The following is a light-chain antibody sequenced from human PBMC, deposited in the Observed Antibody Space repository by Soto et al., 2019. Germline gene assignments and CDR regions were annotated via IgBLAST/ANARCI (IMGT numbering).Light chain of an antibody. V-gene: IGKV3-20*01. CDR3: QQYGSSPRT. J-gene: IGKJ1*01. Sequence: TQSPGTLSLSPGERATFSCRASQSVSSSYLAWYQQKPGQAPRLLIYGASSRATGIPDRFSGSGSGTDFTLTISRLEPEDFAVYYCQQYGSSPRTFGQGTKVDIK. CDR2: GAS. CDR1: QSVSSSY.